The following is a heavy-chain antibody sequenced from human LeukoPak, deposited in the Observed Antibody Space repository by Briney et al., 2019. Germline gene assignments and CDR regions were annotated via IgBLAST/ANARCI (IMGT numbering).Heavy chain of an antibody. J-gene: IGHJ5*02. CDR1: GYTFTSYG. Sequence: ASVKVSCKASGYTFTSYGINWVRQAPGQGLEWMGWISPYNGNTKYAEKIQRRVTITTDTSTSTAYMELRSLRSDDTAVYYCARDQRGYGDSSGASKWIDPWGQGTLVTVSS. CDR2: ISPYNGNT. V-gene: IGHV1-18*01. CDR3: ARDQRGYGDSSGASKWIDP. D-gene: IGHD4-17*01.